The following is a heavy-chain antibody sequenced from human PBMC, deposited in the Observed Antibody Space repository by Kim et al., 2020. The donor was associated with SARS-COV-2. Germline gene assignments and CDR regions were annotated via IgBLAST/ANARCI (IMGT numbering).Heavy chain of an antibody. D-gene: IGHD5-18*01. Sequence: ASVKVSCKASGYTFTSYDINWVRQATGQGLEWMGWMNPNSGNTGYAQKFQGRVTMTRNTSISTAYMELSSLRSEDTAVYYCARAADTAMVLPQLWGQGTLVTVSS. J-gene: IGHJ4*02. CDR3: ARAADTAMVLPQL. CDR2: MNPNSGNT. CDR1: GYTFTSYD. V-gene: IGHV1-8*01.